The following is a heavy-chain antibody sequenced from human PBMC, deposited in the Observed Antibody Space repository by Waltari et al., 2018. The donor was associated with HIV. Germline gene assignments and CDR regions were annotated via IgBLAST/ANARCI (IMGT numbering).Heavy chain of an antibody. Sequence: EVQLVQSGAEVKKPGESLKISCKGSGYSFTSYWIGWVRQMPGKGLEWMGSIYPGDSDTRYSPSFQGQVTISADKSISTAYLQWSSLKASDTAMYYCARGVHPYYYYYGMDVWGQGTTVTVSS. CDR3: ARGVHPYYYYYGMDV. CDR2: IYPGDSDT. J-gene: IGHJ6*02. V-gene: IGHV5-51*01. D-gene: IGHD2-8*01. CDR1: GYSFTSYW.